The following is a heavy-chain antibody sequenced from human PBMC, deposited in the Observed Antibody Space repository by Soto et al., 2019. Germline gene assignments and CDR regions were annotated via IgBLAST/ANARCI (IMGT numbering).Heavy chain of an antibody. Sequence: ASVKVSCKASGYTFTSYGISWVRQAPGQGLEWMGWISGYNGDTKYAQKFQGRVTMTIDTSTTTTYMELRSLTSDDTAVYYCAKNWQPPSYSYDMDVWGQGTTLTXSS. V-gene: IGHV1-18*01. J-gene: IGHJ6*02. CDR3: AKNWQPPSYSYDMDV. CDR1: GYTFTSYG. CDR2: ISGYNGDT.